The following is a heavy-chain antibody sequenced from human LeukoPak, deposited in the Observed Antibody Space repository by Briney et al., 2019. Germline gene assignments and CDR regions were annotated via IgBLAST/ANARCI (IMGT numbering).Heavy chain of an antibody. Sequence: PSETLSLTCTVSGGSISSSSYYWGWIRQPPGKGLEWIGSIYYSGSTYYNPSLKSRVTISVDTSKNQFSLKLTSVTTADTAVYYCARDRRGTSWGQGTLVTVSS. D-gene: IGHD6-6*01. CDR1: GGSISSSSYY. V-gene: IGHV4-39*07. CDR2: IYYSGST. CDR3: ARDRRGTS. J-gene: IGHJ5*02.